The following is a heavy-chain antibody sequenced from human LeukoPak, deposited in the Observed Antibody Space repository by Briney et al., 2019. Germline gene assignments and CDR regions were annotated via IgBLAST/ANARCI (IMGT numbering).Heavy chain of an antibody. CDR3: ASKPTYYYGSGSYYNDY. CDR2: ISSSSSYI. V-gene: IGHV3-21*01. D-gene: IGHD3-10*01. J-gene: IGHJ4*02. Sequence: GGSLRLSCAASGFTFSSYSMNWVRQAPGKGLDWVSSISSSSSYIYYADSVKGRFTISRDNAKNSLYLQMNSLRAEDTAVYYCASKPTYYYGSGSYYNDYWGQGTLVTVSS. CDR1: GFTFSSYS.